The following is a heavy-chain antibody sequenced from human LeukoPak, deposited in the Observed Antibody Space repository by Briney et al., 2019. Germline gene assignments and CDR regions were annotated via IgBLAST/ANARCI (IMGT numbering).Heavy chain of an antibody. V-gene: IGHV1-2*02. Sequence: ASVKVSCKASGYTFTGYYMHWVRQAPGQGLEWMGWINPNSGGTNYAQKFQGRVTMTRDTSTSTAYMELSRLRSDDTAVYYCARDRIAARNYYYYMDVWGKGTTVTVSS. CDR2: INPNSGGT. CDR3: ARDRIAARNYYYYMDV. D-gene: IGHD6-6*01. J-gene: IGHJ6*03. CDR1: GYTFTGYY.